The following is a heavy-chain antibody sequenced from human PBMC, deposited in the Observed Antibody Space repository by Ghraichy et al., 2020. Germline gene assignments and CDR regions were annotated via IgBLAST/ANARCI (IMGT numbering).Heavy chain of an antibody. J-gene: IGHJ5*02. D-gene: IGHD2-2*01. V-gene: IGHV4-39*01. CDR1: GGSISSSSYY. CDR2: IYYSGST. CDR3: ARQARCSSTSCYPAKIPNWFDP. Sequence: SETLSLTCTVSGGSISSSSYYWDWIRQPPGKGLEWIGTIYYSGSTYYHPSLKSRVTISIDTSRNQFSLKLNSVTAADTAVYYCARQARCSSTSCYPAKIPNWFDPWGQGTLVTVSS.